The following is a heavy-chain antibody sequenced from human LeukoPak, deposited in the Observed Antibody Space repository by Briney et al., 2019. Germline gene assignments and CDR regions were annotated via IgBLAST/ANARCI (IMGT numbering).Heavy chain of an antibody. D-gene: IGHD2-2*01. Sequence: SETLSFTCSVSGGSINSAGYNWYWIRQHPGKGLEWIGYIYYSGSTYYNPSLKSRLTISIDTSKNQFSLRLSSVTAADTAVYYCARDLGRYCSSTTCPRWFDPWGQGTLVTVSS. CDR3: ARDLGRYCSSTTCPRWFDP. V-gene: IGHV4-31*03. CDR2: IYYSGST. J-gene: IGHJ5*02. CDR1: GGSINSAGYN.